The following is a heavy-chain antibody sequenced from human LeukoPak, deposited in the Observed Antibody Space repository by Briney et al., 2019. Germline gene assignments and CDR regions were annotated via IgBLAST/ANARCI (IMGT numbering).Heavy chain of an antibody. CDR1: GFTFSSYA. CDR2: IYHSGST. J-gene: IGHJ4*02. V-gene: IGHV4-38-2*01. CDR3: ARHPQQLVSFDY. D-gene: IGHD6-13*01. Sequence: PGGSLRLSCAASGFTFSSYAMSWVRQAPGKGLEWIGSIYHSGSTYYNPSLKSRVTISVDTSKNQFSLKLSSVTAADTAVYYCARHPQQLVSFDYWGQGTLVTVSS.